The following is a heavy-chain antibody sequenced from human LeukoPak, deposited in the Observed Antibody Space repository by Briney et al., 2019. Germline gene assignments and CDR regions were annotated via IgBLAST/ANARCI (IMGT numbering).Heavy chain of an antibody. Sequence: SETLSLTCPVSGGSISSYYWSWIRQPPGKGLEWIGYIYYSGSTNYNPSLKSRVTISVDTSKNQFSLKLSSVTAAGTAVYYCASYGSSWYGVAFDYWGQGTLVTVSS. J-gene: IGHJ4*02. CDR2: IYYSGST. CDR1: GGSISSYY. CDR3: ASYGSSWYGVAFDY. V-gene: IGHV4-59*08. D-gene: IGHD6-13*01.